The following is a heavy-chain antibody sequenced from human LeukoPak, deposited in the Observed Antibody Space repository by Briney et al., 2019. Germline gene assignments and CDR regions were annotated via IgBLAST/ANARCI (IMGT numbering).Heavy chain of an antibody. CDR2: IYYSGST. CDR3: ARLREYSRGWYEEWEFDY. Sequence: PSETLSLTCTVSGGSISSSSYYWGWIRQPPGKGLEWIGSIYYSGSTYYNPSLKSRVTISVDTSKNQFSLKLSSVTAADTAVYYCARLREYSRGWYEEWEFDYWGQGTLVTVSS. V-gene: IGHV4-39*01. J-gene: IGHJ4*02. D-gene: IGHD6-19*01. CDR1: GGSISSSSYY.